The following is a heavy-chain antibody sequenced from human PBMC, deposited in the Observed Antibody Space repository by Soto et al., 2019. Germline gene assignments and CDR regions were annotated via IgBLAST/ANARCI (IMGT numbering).Heavy chain of an antibody. V-gene: IGHV3-30-3*01. J-gene: IGHJ6*02. CDR2: ISYDGDNK. Sequence: PGGSLRLSCAASGFTFDTYAIHWVRQAPGKGLEWVAVISYDGDNKYYVDSVKGRFTISRDNSKSTLYLQMNTLRAEDTAIYYCARDRSIFRTVKIGGVVYFSGVDVWGQGTTVTVSS. CDR1: GFTFDTYA. CDR3: ARDRSIFRTVKIGGVVYFSGVDV. D-gene: IGHD3-16*01.